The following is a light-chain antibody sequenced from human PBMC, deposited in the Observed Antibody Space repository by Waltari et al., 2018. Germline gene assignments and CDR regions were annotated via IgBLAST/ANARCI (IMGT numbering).Light chain of an antibody. J-gene: IGLJ3*02. CDR2: EDN. Sequence: SMLTQPHSVSQSPGKTVTISCTRRSGSMASHFVQWYQQRPGSAPTTMIYEDNQRPSGVPDRFSGSSDSSSNSASLTISGLKTEDEADYYCQSYDGTNWVFGGGTKLTVL. V-gene: IGLV6-57*04. CDR3: QSYDGTNWV. CDR1: SGSMASHF.